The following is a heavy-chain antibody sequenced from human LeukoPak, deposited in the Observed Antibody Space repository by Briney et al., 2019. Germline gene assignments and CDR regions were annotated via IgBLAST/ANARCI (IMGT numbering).Heavy chain of an antibody. CDR3: AREVGTTNYFDY. V-gene: IGHV4-39*02. D-gene: IGHD1-26*01. Sequence: SETLSLTCTVSGGFISSSSYYWGWIRQPPWKGLEWIASIHYSGNTYYNPSLKSRVTISVDTSKNQFSLKLSSVTAADTAVYYCAREVGTTNYFDYWGQGTLVTVSS. J-gene: IGHJ4*02. CDR2: IHYSGNT. CDR1: GGFISSSSYY.